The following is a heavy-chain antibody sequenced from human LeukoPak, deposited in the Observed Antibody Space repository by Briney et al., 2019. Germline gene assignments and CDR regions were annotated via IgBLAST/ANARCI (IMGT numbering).Heavy chain of an antibody. CDR1: GGSISGYS. CDR2: IYYSGST. Sequence: PSETLSLTCTVSGGSISGYSWSWIRESPEKGLVWIGCIYYSGSTNYNPSRKSRVSISVGLFKKQVSLKMSSVTAAHTYMYYCARHFTYYSDKSDYSRDVFDSCGQGTMVTVSS. D-gene: IGHD3-22*01. V-gene: IGHV4-59*08. J-gene: IGHJ3*02. CDR3: ARHFTYYSDKSDYSRDVFDS.